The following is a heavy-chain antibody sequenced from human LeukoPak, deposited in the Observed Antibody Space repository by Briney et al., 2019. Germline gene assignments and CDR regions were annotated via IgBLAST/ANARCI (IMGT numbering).Heavy chain of an antibody. V-gene: IGHV4-4*07. J-gene: IGHJ4*02. CDR1: GGSISSHY. CDR3: ARDPIYCSSTSCPSSD. CDR2: IYTSGST. D-gene: IGHD2-2*01. Sequence: SETLSLTCTVSGGSISSHYWSWIRQPAGKGLEWIGRIYTSGSTNYNPSLKSRVTMSVDTSKNQFSLKLSSVTAADTAVYYCARDPIYCSSTSCPSSDWGQGTLVTVSS.